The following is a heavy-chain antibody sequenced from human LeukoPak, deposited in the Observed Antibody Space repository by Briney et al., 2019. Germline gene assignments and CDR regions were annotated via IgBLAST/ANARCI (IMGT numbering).Heavy chain of an antibody. V-gene: IGHV3-7*01. CDR2: IKPTGSET. D-gene: IGHD3-10*01. Sequence: GGSLRLTCAASGFTFSNYWMTWVRQAPGQGPEFLANIKPTGSETYYVDPVKGRFTISRDNAKNLLFLQMNSLRGEDTALYYCGGFGYEAAVDLWGRGALVTVSS. CDR1: GFTFSNYW. J-gene: IGHJ4*02. CDR3: GGFGYEAAVDL.